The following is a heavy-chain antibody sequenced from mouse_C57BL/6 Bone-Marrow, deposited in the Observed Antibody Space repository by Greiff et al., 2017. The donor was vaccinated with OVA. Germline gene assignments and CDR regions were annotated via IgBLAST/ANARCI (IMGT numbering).Heavy chain of an antibody. CDR2: IYPSDGST. Sequence: QVQLQQSGPELVKPGASVKLSCKASGYTFTSYDINWVKQRPGQGLEWIGWIYPSDGSTKYNEKFKGKATLTVDTSSSPAYLQLHSLTSEDSAVDVGASGVYGRCAYWGQGTTLTVSA. D-gene: IGHD1-1*01. CDR1: GYTFTSYD. V-gene: IGHV1-85*01. CDR3: ASGVYGRCAY. J-gene: IGHJ2*01.